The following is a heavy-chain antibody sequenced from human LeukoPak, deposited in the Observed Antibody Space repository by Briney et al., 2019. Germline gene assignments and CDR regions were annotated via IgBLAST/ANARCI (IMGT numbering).Heavy chain of an antibody. CDR2: ISYDGSNK. CDR3: ARPEGGTVVTRGYYFDY. CDR1: GFTFSSYA. J-gene: IGHJ4*02. D-gene: IGHD4-23*01. Sequence: GGSLRLSCAASGFTFSSYAMHWVRQAPGKGLEWVAVISYDGSNKYYADSVKGRFTISRDNSKNTLYLQMNSLRAEDTAVYYCARPEGGTVVTRGYYFDYWGQGTLVTVSS. V-gene: IGHV3-30*04.